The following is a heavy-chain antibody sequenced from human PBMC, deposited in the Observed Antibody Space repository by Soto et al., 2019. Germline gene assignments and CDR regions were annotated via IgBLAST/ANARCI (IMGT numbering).Heavy chain of an antibody. D-gene: IGHD3-16*01. CDR2: IDPIDSYT. Sequence: RGESLKISCKGSGYSFTSYWISWVRQMPGKGLEWMGRIDPIDSYTNYSPSFQGHVTISADKSISTAYLQWSSLKASDTAMYYCARRAHMSRRGETFSCYYYGMDVWGQGTTVTVSS. CDR3: ARRAHMSRRGETFSCYYYGMDV. CDR1: GYSFTSYW. J-gene: IGHJ6*02. V-gene: IGHV5-10-1*01.